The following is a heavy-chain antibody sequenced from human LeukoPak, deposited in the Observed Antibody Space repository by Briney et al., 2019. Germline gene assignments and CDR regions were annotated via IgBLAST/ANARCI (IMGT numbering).Heavy chain of an antibody. Sequence: SETLSLTCTVSGGSISSSSYYWGWIRQPPGKGLEWIGSIYYSGSTYYNPSLKSRVTISVDTSKNQFSLKLSSVTAADTAVYYCARWLSYKIDSYGFLDYWGQGTLVTVSS. J-gene: IGHJ4*02. D-gene: IGHD3-16*02. CDR3: ARWLSYKIDSYGFLDY. CDR2: IYYSGST. CDR1: GGSISSSSYY. V-gene: IGHV4-39*07.